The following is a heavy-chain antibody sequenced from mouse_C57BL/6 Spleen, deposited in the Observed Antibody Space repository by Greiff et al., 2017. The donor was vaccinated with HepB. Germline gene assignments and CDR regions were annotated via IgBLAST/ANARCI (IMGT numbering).Heavy chain of an antibody. CDR3: ARYYYGSSHVDY. V-gene: IGHV1-59*01. J-gene: IGHJ2*01. Sequence: QVQLQQPGAELVRPGTSVKLSCKASGYTFTSYWMHWVKQRPGQGLEWIGVIDPSDSYTNYNQKFKGKATLTVDTSSSTAYMQLSSLTSEDSAVYYCARYYYGSSHVDYWGQGTTLTVSS. CDR1: GYTFTSYW. D-gene: IGHD1-1*01. CDR2: IDPSDSYT.